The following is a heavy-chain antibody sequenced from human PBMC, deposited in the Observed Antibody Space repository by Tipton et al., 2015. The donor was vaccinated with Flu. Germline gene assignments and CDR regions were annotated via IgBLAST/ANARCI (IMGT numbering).Heavy chain of an antibody. Sequence: TLSLTCSVSGDSLRSDYLWAWIRQPPVKGLEWIGNIGHSGNTYYNPSLKSRVAISVDTSKNQFSLKLSSVTAADTAVYYCARHTGDSVRGVIDYWGQGTLVTVSS. V-gene: IGHV4-38-2*01. CDR3: ARHTGDSVRGVIDY. D-gene: IGHD3-10*02. CDR1: GDSLRSDYL. J-gene: IGHJ4*02. CDR2: IGHSGNT.